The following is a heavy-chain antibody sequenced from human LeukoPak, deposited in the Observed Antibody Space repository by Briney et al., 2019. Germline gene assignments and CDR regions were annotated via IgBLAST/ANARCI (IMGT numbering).Heavy chain of an antibody. V-gene: IGHV3-7*01. J-gene: IGHJ6*03. D-gene: IGHD3-10*01. Sequence: GGSLRLSCAASGFTFSTYWMSWVRQAPGKGLEWVANIKEDGTEKYYVGSVKGRFTISRDNAKESLYLQMNSLRDDDTAVYFCARSPAGDAWPPAYYMDVWGKGTTVTVSS. CDR3: ARSPAGDAWPPAYYMDV. CDR1: GFTFSTYW. CDR2: IKEDGTEK.